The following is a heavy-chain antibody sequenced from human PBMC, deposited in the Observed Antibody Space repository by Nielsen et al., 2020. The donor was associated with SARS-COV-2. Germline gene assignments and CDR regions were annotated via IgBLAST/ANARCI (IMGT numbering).Heavy chain of an antibody. CDR2: IIPILGIA. J-gene: IGHJ4*02. D-gene: IGHD1-26*01. CDR3: ARHGSGREFDY. V-gene: IGHV1-69*04. CDR1: GGTFSSYA. Sequence: SVKVSCKASGGTFSSYAISWVRQAPGQGLEWMGRIIPILGIANYAQKFQGRVTITADKSTSTAYMELSSLRSEDTAVYYCARHGSGREFDYWGQGTLVTVSS.